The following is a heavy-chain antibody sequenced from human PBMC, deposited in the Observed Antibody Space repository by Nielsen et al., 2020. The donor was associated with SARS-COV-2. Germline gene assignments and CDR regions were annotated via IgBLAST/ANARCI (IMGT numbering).Heavy chain of an antibody. CDR1: GFPFSSYW. J-gene: IGHJ4*02. D-gene: IGHD4-17*01. CDR2: IDNDGSNT. CDR3: AKGSTVDLTSVTMFSFDY. V-gene: IGHV3-74*01. Sequence: GESLKISCAASGFPFSSYWMHWVRQVPGKGLVWVSRIDNDGSNTNYADSVKGRFTISRDNAKNALYLQMNSLRADDTAVYYCAKGSTVDLTSVTMFSFDYWGQGALVTVSS.